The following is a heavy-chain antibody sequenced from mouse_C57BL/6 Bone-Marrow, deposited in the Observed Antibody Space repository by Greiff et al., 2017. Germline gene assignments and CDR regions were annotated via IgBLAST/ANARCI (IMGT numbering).Heavy chain of an antibody. CDR1: EYEFPSYD. Sequence: DVKLVESGGGLVQPGESLKLSCESNEYEFPSYDMSWVRKTPEKRLELVAAINSDGGSTSYPDTMKSRFIISRDNSKNTLYLQMSSLRSEDTALYYCARQTTIPSAKDYWGQGTTLTVSS. V-gene: IGHV5-2*01. D-gene: IGHD2-12*01. CDR3: ARQTTIPSAKDY. J-gene: IGHJ2*01. CDR2: INSDGGST.